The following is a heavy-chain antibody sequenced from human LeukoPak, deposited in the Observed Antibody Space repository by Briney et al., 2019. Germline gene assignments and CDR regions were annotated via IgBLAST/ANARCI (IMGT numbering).Heavy chain of an antibody. CDR3: ARRYSGSYRAPHDAFDI. CDR1: GFTFSSYS. V-gene: IGHV3-48*01. Sequence: GGSLRLSCAASGFTFSSYSMNWVRQAPGKGLEWVSYISSSSSTIYYADSVKGQFTISRDNAKNSLYLQMNSLRAEDTAVYYCARRYSGSYRAPHDAFDIWGQGTMVTVSS. J-gene: IGHJ3*02. D-gene: IGHD1-26*01. CDR2: ISSSSSTI.